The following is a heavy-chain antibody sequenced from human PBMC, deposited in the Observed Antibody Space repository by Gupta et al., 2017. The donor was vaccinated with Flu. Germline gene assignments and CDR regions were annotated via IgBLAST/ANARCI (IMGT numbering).Heavy chain of an antibody. CDR1: RFTFSSYA. Sequence: DVQLLESGGGLVQPGGSLRLSCAASRFTFSSYAMNWVRQAPGKGLEWVSAITGSGASTYYADSVKGRFTISRDNSKNTLYLQMNSLRAEDTALYYCAKNFRTDMFTGNDWGQGTLVTVSS. J-gene: IGHJ4*02. CDR2: ITGSGAST. V-gene: IGHV3-23*01. CDR3: AKNFRTDMFTGND. D-gene: IGHD5-18*01.